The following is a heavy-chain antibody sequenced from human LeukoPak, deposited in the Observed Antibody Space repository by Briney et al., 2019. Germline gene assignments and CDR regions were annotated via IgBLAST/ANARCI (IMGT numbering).Heavy chain of an antibody. CDR1: GFTFSTYN. CDR3: ARNPASIGDY. V-gene: IGHV3-48*02. Sequence: GGSLRLSCAASGFTFSTYNMNWVRQAPGKGLEWVSFISSGSEIIYYADSVKGRFTVSRDNAKNSLYLQMNSLRDEDTAVYYCARNPASIGDYLGQGTLVTVSS. CDR2: ISSGSEII. J-gene: IGHJ4*02. D-gene: IGHD6-6*01.